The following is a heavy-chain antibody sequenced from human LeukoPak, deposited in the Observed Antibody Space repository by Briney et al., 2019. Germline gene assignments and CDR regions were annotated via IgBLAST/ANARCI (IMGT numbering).Heavy chain of an antibody. CDR3: ARGGVGGYDYFDS. V-gene: IGHV4-30-4*01. CDR2: ITYSGST. J-gene: IGHJ4*02. D-gene: IGHD5-12*01. Sequence: SETLSLTCTVSGGSISSDDYYWSWIRQPPGKGLEWIGHITYSGSTDYSPSLRSRVTMSADTSKNQFSLKLNSVTAAETAMYFCARGGVGGYDYFDSWGQGTLVAVSS. CDR1: GGSISSDDYY.